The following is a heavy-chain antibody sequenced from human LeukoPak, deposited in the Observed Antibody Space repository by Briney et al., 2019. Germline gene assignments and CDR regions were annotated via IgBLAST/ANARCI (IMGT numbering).Heavy chain of an antibody. Sequence: PGGSLRPSCAASGLTFSNAWMSWVRQAPGKGLEWVGRIKSKKDGGTTEYGAPVKGRFIISRDDSENTLYLQMNSLKTEDTAVYYCTTDYYSSSSGLFDYWGQGTLVTVSP. V-gene: IGHV3-15*01. CDR1: GLTFSNAW. CDR2: IKSKKDGGTT. D-gene: IGHD6-6*01. CDR3: TTDYYSSSSGLFDY. J-gene: IGHJ4*02.